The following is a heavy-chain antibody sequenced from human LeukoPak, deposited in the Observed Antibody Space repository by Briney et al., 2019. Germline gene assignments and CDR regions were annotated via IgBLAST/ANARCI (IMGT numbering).Heavy chain of an antibody. CDR3: AKRSTVTDFDY. D-gene: IGHD4-17*01. J-gene: IGHJ4*02. CDR1: GFTFSSYG. V-gene: IGHV3-30*18. Sequence: GGSLRLSCAASGFTFSSYGMHWVRQAPGKGLEWVAVISYDGSNKYYADSVKGRFTISRDNSKNTLYLQMNSLRAEDTAVYCCAKRSTVTDFDYWDQGTLVTVSS. CDR2: ISYDGSNK.